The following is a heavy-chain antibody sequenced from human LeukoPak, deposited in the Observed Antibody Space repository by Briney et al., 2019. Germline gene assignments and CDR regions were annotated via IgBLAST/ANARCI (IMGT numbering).Heavy chain of an antibody. V-gene: IGHV4-30-4*01. CDR2: IYYSGST. D-gene: IGHD3-9*01. CDR3: ARRRYFDWFFDY. CDR1: GGSISSGDYY. Sequence: PSETLSLTCTVSGGSISSGDYYWSWIRQPPGKGLEWIGYIYYSGSTYYNPSLKSRVTISVDTSKNQFSLKLSSVTAADTAVYYCARRRYFDWFFDYWGQGTLVTVSS. J-gene: IGHJ4*02.